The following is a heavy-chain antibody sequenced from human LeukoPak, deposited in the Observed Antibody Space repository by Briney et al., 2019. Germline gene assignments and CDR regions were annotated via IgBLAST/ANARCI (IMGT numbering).Heavy chain of an antibody. D-gene: IGHD3-10*01. J-gene: IGHJ4*02. V-gene: IGHV3-23*01. Sequence: GGSLRLSCAASGFTFSSYAMSWVRQAPGKGLEWVSAISGSGGSTYYADSVKGRFTISRDNSKNTLYLQMDRLRAEDTAVYYCAKDLWFGELSSYYFDYWGQGTLVTVSS. CDR1: GFTFSSYA. CDR3: AKDLWFGELSSYYFDY. CDR2: ISGSGGST.